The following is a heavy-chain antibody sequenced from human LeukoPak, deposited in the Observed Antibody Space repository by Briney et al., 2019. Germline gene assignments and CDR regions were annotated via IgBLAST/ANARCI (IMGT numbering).Heavy chain of an antibody. CDR3: ARGGSSDYGDYQD. V-gene: IGHV4-30-2*01. CDR1: GGSISSGGYS. Sequence: PSETLSLTCAVSGGSISSGGYSWRWIRQPPGKGLEWIGYIYHSGSTYYNPSLKSRVTISVDRSKNQFSLKLSSVTAADTAVYYCARGGSSDYGDYQDWGQGTLVTVSS. CDR2: IYHSGST. D-gene: IGHD4-17*01. J-gene: IGHJ1*01.